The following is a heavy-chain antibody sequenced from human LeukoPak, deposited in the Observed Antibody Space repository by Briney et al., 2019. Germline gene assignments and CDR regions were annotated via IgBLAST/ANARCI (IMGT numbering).Heavy chain of an antibody. Sequence: GGSLRLSCAASGFTFSSYWMHWVRQAPGKGLGWVSRINSDGSSTSYADSVKGRFTISRDNAKNTLYLQMNSLRAEDTAVYYCASIEYYYDSSGYYYPDDYWGQGTLVTVSS. V-gene: IGHV3-74*01. CDR3: ASIEYYYDSSGYYYPDDY. D-gene: IGHD3-22*01. J-gene: IGHJ4*02. CDR2: INSDGSST. CDR1: GFTFSSYW.